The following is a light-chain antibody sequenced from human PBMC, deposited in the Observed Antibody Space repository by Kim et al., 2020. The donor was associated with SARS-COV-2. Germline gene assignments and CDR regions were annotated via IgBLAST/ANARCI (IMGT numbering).Light chain of an antibody. Sequence: VALGQTVRITCQGDSLRSYYATWYQQKPGQAPIVVMYGKNNRPSGIPDRFSGSSSGNTASLTITGTQAGDEADYYCNSRDSNDNVLFGGGTQLTV. CDR2: GKN. J-gene: IGLJ2*01. V-gene: IGLV3-19*01. CDR1: SLRSYY. CDR3: NSRDSNDNVL.